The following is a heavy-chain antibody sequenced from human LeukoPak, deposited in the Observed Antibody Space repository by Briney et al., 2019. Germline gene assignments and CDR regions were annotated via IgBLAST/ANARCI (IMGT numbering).Heavy chain of an antibody. V-gene: IGHV3-30*04. CDR3: ASDMTTAD. J-gene: IGHJ4*02. D-gene: IGHD4-17*01. CDR1: GFTFSSYA. Sequence: GGSLRLSCAASGFTFSSYAMHWVRQAPGKGLEWVAVISYDGSNKYYADSVKGRFTISRDNSKNTLYLQMNSLRAGDTAVYYCASDMTTADWGQGTLVTVSS. CDR2: ISYDGSNK.